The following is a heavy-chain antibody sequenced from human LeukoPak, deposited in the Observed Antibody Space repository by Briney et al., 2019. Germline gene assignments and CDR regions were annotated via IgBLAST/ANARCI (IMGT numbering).Heavy chain of an antibody. Sequence: GSLRLSCAASGFTFDDYGMSWVRQAPGKGLEWVSGINWTGGSTGYADSVKGRFTISRDNAKNSLYLQMNSLRAEDTALYYCARGGAFGGVIVKYYFDYWGQGTLVTVSS. V-gene: IGHV3-20*04. CDR2: INWTGGST. J-gene: IGHJ4*02. CDR3: ARGGAFGGVIVKYYFDY. D-gene: IGHD3-16*02. CDR1: GFTFDDYG.